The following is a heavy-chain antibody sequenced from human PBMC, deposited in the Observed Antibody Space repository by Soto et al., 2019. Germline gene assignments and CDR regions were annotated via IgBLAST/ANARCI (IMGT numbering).Heavy chain of an antibody. J-gene: IGHJ6*02. CDR3: ARDRLGVFGRSRDGIAV. CDR1: LFAFSPYL. V-gene: IGHV3-74*01. CDR2: ISPVWSNR. D-gene: IGHD3-10*01. Sequence: TGLFLRVCFGSSLFAFSPYLLKWVRQTPKTGLMXVSRISPVWSNRGYEDSVRGRFTVSRDNAKNTLYLNMNSLRAEETAMYYCARDRLGVFGRSRDGIAVWGQGRTVTVSS.